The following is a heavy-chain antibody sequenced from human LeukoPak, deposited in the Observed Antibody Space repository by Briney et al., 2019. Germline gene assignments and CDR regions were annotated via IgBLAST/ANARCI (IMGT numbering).Heavy chain of an antibody. Sequence: PSETLSLTCTVAGYSISSGYYWGWIRQPPGKGLEWIGSIYHSGSTYYNLSLKSRVSISVDTSKNQFSLKLSSVTAADTAVYYCARHYDPQPFDAFDIWGQGTMVTVSS. J-gene: IGHJ3*02. V-gene: IGHV4-38-2*02. CDR3: ARHYDPQPFDAFDI. CDR2: IYHSGST. D-gene: IGHD3-3*01. CDR1: GYSISSGYY.